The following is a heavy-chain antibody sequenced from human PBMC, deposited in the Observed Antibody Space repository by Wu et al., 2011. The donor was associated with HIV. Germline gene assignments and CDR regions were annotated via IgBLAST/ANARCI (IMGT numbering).Heavy chain of an antibody. Sequence: QVQLVQSGAEVKKPGASVKVSCKASGYTFTGYYIFWVRQAPGRGLEWMGWINPNNGGTNYAQKFQGRVTMTRDTSISTAYMELSSLISDDTAVYYCARDPGIAATGMFGWGQGTLVTVSS. D-gene: IGHD6-13*01. CDR1: GYTFTGYY. CDR3: ARDPGIAATGMFG. CDR2: INPNNGGT. V-gene: IGHV1-2*02. J-gene: IGHJ4*02.